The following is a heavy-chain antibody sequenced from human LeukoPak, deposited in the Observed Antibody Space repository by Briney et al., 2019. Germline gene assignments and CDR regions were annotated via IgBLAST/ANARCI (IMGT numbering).Heavy chain of an antibody. CDR1: GFSFSSYA. Sequence: GGSLRLSCAASGFSFSSYAMNWVRQAPGKGLVWVSRIKSDEITTNYADSVKGRFTISRDNAKNTLYLQMNSLRAEDTAVYYCARGAWTAYYFDYWGQGTLVTVSS. J-gene: IGHJ4*02. D-gene: IGHD3/OR15-3a*01. CDR2: IKSDEITT. V-gene: IGHV3-74*01. CDR3: ARGAWTAYYFDY.